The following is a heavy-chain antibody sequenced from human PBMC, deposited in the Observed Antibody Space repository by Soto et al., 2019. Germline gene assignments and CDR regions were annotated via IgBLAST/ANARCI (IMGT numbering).Heavy chain of an antibody. V-gene: IGHV1-69*01. J-gene: IGHJ6*02. CDR3: ARGSPIAVAGPRPNYYYYGMDV. CDR2: IIPIFGTA. CDR1: GGTFSSYA. Sequence: QVQLVQSGAEVKKPGSSVKVSCKASGGTFSSYAISWVRQAPGQGLEWMGGIIPIFGTANYAQKFQGRVTITADESTSTAYMELSSLRSEDTAVYYCARGSPIAVAGPRPNYYYYGMDVWGQGTTVTVSS. D-gene: IGHD6-19*01.